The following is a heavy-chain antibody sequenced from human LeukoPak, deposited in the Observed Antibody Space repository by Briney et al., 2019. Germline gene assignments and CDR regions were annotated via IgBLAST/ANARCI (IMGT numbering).Heavy chain of an antibody. V-gene: IGHV7-4-1*02. CDR3: ARDLFGGYYDSSGYRHMDDY. D-gene: IGHD3-22*01. CDR2: INTNTGNP. CDR1: GYTFTSYS. J-gene: IGHJ4*02. Sequence: ASVKVSCKASGYTFTSYSINWVRQVPGQGLEWMGWINTNTGNPTYAQGFTGRFVFSLDTSASTAYLQISSLKAEDTAVYYCARDLFGGYYDSSGYRHMDDYWGQGTLVTVSS.